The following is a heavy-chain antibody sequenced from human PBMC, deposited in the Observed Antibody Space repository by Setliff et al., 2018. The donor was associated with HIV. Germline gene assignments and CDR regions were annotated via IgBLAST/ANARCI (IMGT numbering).Heavy chain of an antibody. CDR2: ISRGGTII. Sequence: GGSLRLSCAASGFTFSDYYMSWIRQAPGKGLEWVSYISRGGTIIYYADSVKGRFTISRDNAKNSLYLQMNSLRAEDTAVYYCARDTELAYVDYWGQGTLVTVSS. V-gene: IGHV3-11*01. CDR1: GFTFSDYY. CDR3: ARDTELAYVDY. J-gene: IGHJ4*02. D-gene: IGHD4-4*01.